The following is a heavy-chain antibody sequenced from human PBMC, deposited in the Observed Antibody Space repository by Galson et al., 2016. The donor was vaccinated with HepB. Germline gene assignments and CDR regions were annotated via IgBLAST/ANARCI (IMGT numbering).Heavy chain of an antibody. CDR1: GGSISSTAYY. J-gene: IGHJ6*02. V-gene: IGHV4-31*03. CDR2: IDYSGSA. D-gene: IGHD1-20*01. CDR3: ARAPTLRVITRPKNFYGMDV. Sequence: TLSLTCTVSGGSISSTAYYWCWIRHHPGKGLEWIGYIDYSGSAYYNPSLKSRLTISVDTSKNQFSLRLNSVTAADTAVYYRARAPTLRVITRPKNFYGMDVWGQGTTVTVSS.